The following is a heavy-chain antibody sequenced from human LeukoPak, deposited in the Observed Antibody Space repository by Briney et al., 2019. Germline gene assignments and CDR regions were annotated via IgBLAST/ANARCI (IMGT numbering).Heavy chain of an antibody. CDR1: GYTFTSYD. J-gene: IGHJ6*03. CDR3: ARANSLYDFWSGREDYYYMDV. CDR2: MNPNSGNT. V-gene: IGHV1-8*03. D-gene: IGHD3-3*01. Sequence: ASVKVSCKASGYTFTSYDINWARQATGQGLEWMGWMNPNSGNTGYAQKFQGRVTITRNTSISTAYMELSSLRSEDTAVYYCARANSLYDFWSGREDYYYMDVWGKGTTVTVSS.